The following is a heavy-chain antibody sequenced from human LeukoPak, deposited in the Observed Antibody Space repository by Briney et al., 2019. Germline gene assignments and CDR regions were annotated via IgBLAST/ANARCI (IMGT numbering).Heavy chain of an antibody. J-gene: IGHJ4*02. D-gene: IGHD5-12*01. CDR3: VRVANGATFDY. CDR1: GFTFSSYW. V-gene: IGHV3-7*01. Sequence: GGSLRLSCVVSGFTFSSYWMGWVRQAPGKGLEWVANIKQDESEKYYVDFVKGRFTISRDNAKNSLYLQMNSLRAEDTAVYYCVRVANGATFDYWGRGTLVTVSS. CDR2: IKQDESEK.